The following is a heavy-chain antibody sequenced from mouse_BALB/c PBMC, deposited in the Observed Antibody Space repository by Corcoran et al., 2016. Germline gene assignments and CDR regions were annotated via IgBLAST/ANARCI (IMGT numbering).Heavy chain of an antibody. CDR1: GYTFTDYN. CDR3: AREELFYYAMDY. Sequence: EVLLQQSGPELVKPGASVKIPCKASGYTFTDYNMDWVKQSHGKSLEWIGDINPNNGGTIYNQKFKGKATLTVDKSSSTAYMELRSLTSEDTAVYYCAREELFYYAMDYWGQGTSVTVSS. V-gene: IGHV1-18*01. J-gene: IGHJ4*01. CDR2: INPNNGGT.